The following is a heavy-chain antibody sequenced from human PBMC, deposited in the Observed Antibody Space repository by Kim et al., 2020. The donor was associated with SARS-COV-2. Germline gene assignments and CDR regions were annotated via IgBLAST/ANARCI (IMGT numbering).Heavy chain of an antibody. D-gene: IGHD3-10*01. CDR3: ARDYYGSGSYGF. CDR2: INHSGST. V-gene: IGHV4-34*01. J-gene: IGHJ4*02. Sequence: SETLSLTCAVYGGSFSGYYWSWIRQPPGKGLEWIGEINHSGSTNYNPSFKSRVTISVDTSKNQFSLKLSSVTAADTAVYYCARDYYGSGSYGFWGQGTLVTVSS. CDR1: GGSFSGYY.